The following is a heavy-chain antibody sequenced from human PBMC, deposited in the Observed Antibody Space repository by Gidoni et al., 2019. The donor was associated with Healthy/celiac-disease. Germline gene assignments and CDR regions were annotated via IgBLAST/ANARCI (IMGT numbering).Heavy chain of an antibody. V-gene: IGHV4-34*01. CDR1: GGSFSGSY. CDR2: INHSGST. CDR3: ARGLGSSGWYSAYFDY. D-gene: IGHD6-19*01. Sequence: QVQLQQWGAGLLKPSETLSLTCAFYGGSFSGSYWSWIRQPPGKGLEWIGEINHSGSTNYNPSLKSRVTISVDTSKNQFSLKLSSVTAADTAVYYCARGLGSSGWYSAYFDYWGQGTLVTVYS. J-gene: IGHJ4*02.